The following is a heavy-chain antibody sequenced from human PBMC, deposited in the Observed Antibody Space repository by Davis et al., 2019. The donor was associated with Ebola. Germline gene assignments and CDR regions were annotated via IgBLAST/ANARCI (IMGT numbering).Heavy chain of an antibody. Sequence: GESLKISCAASGFTFSSYTMNWVRHAPGKGLEWVSTISDGSRDTHYADSVRGRFIISRDDSKSMVFLQMNALRAEDTALYYCTTRLVHHFDYWGQGTLVTVSS. CDR1: GFTFSSYT. CDR3: TTRLVHHFDY. CDR2: ISDGSRDT. J-gene: IGHJ4*02. D-gene: IGHD6-19*01. V-gene: IGHV3-23*01.